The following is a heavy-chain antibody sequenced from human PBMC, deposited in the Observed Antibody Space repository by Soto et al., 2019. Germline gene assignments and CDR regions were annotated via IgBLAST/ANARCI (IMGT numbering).Heavy chain of an antibody. CDR1: GFTFSSYG. CDR3: ARAGRRSSSSGFDY. J-gene: IGHJ4*02. CDR2: IWYDGSNK. Sequence: GGSLRLSCAASGFTFSSYGMHWVRQAPGKGLEWVAVIWYDGSNKYYADSVKGRFTISRDNSKNTLYLQMNSLRAEDTAVYYCARAGRRSSSSGFDYWGQGTLVTVSS. D-gene: IGHD6-6*01. V-gene: IGHV3-33*01.